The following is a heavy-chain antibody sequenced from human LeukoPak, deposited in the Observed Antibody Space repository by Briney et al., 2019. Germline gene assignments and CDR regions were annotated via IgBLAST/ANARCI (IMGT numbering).Heavy chain of an antibody. J-gene: IGHJ4*02. V-gene: IGHV3-48*03. Sequence: GGSLRLSCAASGFTFSSYEMNWVRQAPGKGLEWVSYISSSGSTIYYADSVKGRFTISRDNAKNSLYLQMNSLRAEDTAVYYCAREAPKYYFDYWGQGTLVTVSS. CDR1: GFTFSSYE. CDR3: AREAPKYYFDY. CDR2: ISSSGSTI.